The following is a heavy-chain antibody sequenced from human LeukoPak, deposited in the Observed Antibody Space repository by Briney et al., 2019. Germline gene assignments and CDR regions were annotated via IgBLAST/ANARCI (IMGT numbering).Heavy chain of an antibody. CDR2: ISGSGDST. D-gene: IGHD6-19*01. V-gene: IGHV3-23*01. Sequence: GGSLRLSCAASGFTFSSYAMSWVRQAPGRGLEWASGISGSGDSTYYADSVKGRFTISRDNSKNTLYLQMKSLRAEDTAVYHCASQIAVAGTGHFDLWGRGTLVTVSS. J-gene: IGHJ2*01. CDR1: GFTFSSYA. CDR3: ASQIAVAGTGHFDL.